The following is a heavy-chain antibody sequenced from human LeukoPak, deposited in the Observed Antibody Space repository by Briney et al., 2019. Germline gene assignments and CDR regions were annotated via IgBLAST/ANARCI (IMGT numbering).Heavy chain of an antibody. Sequence: SETLSLTCAVYGGSFSDYYWSWIRQPPGKGLEWIGEINHSGSTNYNPSLKSRVTISVDTSKNQFSLKLSSVTAADTAVYYCARREGSSFSGWLYLHCWGQGTLVTVSS. D-gene: IGHD6-6*01. CDR2: INHSGST. V-gene: IGHV4-34*01. CDR1: GGSFSDYY. J-gene: IGHJ4*02. CDR3: ARREGSSFSGWLYLHC.